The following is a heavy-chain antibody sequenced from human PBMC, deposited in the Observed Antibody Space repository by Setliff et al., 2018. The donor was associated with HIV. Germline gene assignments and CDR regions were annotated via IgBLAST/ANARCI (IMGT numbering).Heavy chain of an antibody. D-gene: IGHD6-13*01. V-gene: IGHV4-34*01. CDR2: INHSGST. CDR3: ARGGLTAAGTLLLVGYFDY. CDR1: GGSFSGYY. J-gene: IGHJ4*02. Sequence: SETLSLTCGVHGGSFSGYYWSWIRQPPGKGLEWIGEINHSGSTRYNPSLKSRVTMSADTSKNQFSLKLSSVTAADTAVYYCARGGLTAAGTLLLVGYFDYWGQGTLVTVSS.